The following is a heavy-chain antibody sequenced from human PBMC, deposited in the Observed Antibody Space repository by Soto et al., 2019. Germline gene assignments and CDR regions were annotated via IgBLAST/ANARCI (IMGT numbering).Heavy chain of an antibody. V-gene: IGHV3-13*01. CDR2: IGTAGDT. CDR3: ARALGRDYFDY. D-gene: IGHD1-26*01. CDR1: GFTFSSYD. Sequence: EVQLVESGGGLVQPGGSLRLSCAASGFTFSSYDMHWVRQATGKGLEWVSAIGTAGDTYYPGSVKGRFTITRENAKNSLYPQMNGLRPGDTAVYYCARALGRDYFDYWGQGTLVTVS. J-gene: IGHJ4*02.